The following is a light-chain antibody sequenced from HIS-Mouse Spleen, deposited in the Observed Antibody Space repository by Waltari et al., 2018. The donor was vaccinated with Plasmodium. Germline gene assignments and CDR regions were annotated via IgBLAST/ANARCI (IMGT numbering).Light chain of an antibody. CDR1: QSVSSSY. J-gene: IGKJ2*01. V-gene: IGKV3-20*01. CDR2: GAT. CDR3: QQYGSSPYT. Sequence: IVLTQSPGTLSLSPGERTTLSCRASQSVSSSYLAWSQQKPGQSTRLLIYGATSRATGIPDRFSGSVSGTDFTLTISRLEPEDFAVYYCQQYGSSPYTFGQGTKLEIK.